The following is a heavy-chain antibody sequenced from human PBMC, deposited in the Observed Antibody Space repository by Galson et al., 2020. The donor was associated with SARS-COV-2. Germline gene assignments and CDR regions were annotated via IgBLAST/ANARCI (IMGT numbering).Heavy chain of an antibody. CDR1: GFTFSNYE. D-gene: IGHD1-26*01. J-gene: IGHJ4*02. V-gene: IGHV3-48*03. Sequence: GESLKISCAASGFTFSNYEINWVRQAPGKGLEWIAYISNGGGIMYYADSVKGRFVVSRDNAKNSLYLQMNSLRIEDTAVYYCARVLGVGWGQGTLVTVSS. CDR2: ISNGGGIM. CDR3: ARVLGVG.